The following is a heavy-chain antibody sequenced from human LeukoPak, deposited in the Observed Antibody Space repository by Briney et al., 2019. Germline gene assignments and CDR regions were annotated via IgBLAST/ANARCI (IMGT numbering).Heavy chain of an antibody. CDR3: ASESSTSSYTCRYFQH. J-gene: IGHJ1*01. CDR1: GYTFTSYA. Sequence: SVKVSCKXSGYTFTSYAISWVRQAPGQGLEWMGGIIPIFGTANYAQKFQGRVTITADESTSTAYMELSSLRSEDTAVYYRASESSTSSYTCRYFQHWGQGTLVTVSS. CDR2: IIPIFGTA. D-gene: IGHD2-2*02. V-gene: IGHV1-69*13.